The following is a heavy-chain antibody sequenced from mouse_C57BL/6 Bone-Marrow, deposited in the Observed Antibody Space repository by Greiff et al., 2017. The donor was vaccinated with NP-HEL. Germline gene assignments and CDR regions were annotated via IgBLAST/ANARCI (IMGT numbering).Heavy chain of an antibody. J-gene: IGHJ3*01. V-gene: IGHV3-6*01. CDR3: ARGLRRGLFAY. CDR2: ISYDGSN. D-gene: IGHD2-4*01. CDR1: GYSITSGYY. Sequence: EVKLQESGPGLVKPSQSLSLTCSVTGYSITSGYYWNWIRQFPGNKLEWMGYISYDGSNNYNPSLKNRISITRDTSKNQFFLKLNSVTTEDTATYYCARGLRRGLFAYWGQGTLVTVSA.